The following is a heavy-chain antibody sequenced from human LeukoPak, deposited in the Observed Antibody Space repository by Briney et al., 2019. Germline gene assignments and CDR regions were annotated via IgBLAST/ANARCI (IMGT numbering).Heavy chain of an antibody. CDR1: GFTFSSYS. J-gene: IGHJ3*02. Sequence: GGSLRLSCAASGFTFSSYSMNWVRQAPGRGLEWVSYISSSSSTIYYSDSVKGRFTIFRDNARNSLYLQMNSLRAEDTAVYYCARARRADLRFGEAFRHSKAVRAFDIWGQGIMVTVSS. CDR2: ISSSSSTI. V-gene: IGHV3-48*04. CDR3: ARARRADLRFGEAFRHSKAVRAFDI. D-gene: IGHD3-10*01.